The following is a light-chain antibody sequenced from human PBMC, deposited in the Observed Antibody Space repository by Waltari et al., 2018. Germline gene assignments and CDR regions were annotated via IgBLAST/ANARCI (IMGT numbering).Light chain of an antibody. J-gene: IGKJ4*01. CDR1: HSVSNL. Sequence: EIVMTQSPATLSVSPGERATLSCRASHSVSNLLAWYQQKPGQAPRLLMYGASIMATGVPARFSGSGSGTEFTLTISSLQSEDFALYYCQQYNNWPPLTFGGGTKVEIK. CDR3: QQYNNWPPLT. CDR2: GAS. V-gene: IGKV3-15*01.